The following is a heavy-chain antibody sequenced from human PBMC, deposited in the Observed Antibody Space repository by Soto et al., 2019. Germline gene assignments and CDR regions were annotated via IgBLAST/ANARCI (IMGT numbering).Heavy chain of an antibody. CDR1: GGSIRNVY. D-gene: IGHD2-15*01. Sequence: SETLSLTCTVSGGSIRNVYWSWIRRAPGKGLEWIGFIFHSGNARYNPSLKSRVTISVDTSKNQFSLSLDSVTAADTAVYFCARAHAPTLPFDYWGQGTLVTVSS. J-gene: IGHJ4*01. CDR3: ARAHAPTLPFDY. V-gene: IGHV4-59*01. CDR2: IFHSGNA.